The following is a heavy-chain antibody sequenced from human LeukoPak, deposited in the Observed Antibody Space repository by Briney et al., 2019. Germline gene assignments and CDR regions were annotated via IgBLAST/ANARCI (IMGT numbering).Heavy chain of an antibody. CDR2: INPNSGGT. J-gene: IGHJ4*02. CDR3: ARVVGAILTGESNDY. CDR1: GYTFTGYY. Sequence: ASVKVSCKASGYTFTGYYMHWVRQAPGQGLEWMGWINPNSGGTNYAQKFQGRVTMTRDTSISTAYMELSRLRSDDTAVYYCARVVGAILTGESNDYWGQGTLVTVSS. V-gene: IGHV1-2*02. D-gene: IGHD3-9*01.